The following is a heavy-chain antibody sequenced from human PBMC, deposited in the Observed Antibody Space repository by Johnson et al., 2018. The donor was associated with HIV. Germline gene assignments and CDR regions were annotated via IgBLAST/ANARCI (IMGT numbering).Heavy chain of an antibody. CDR1: GFTFSNAW. CDR3: TTDPLLLGYWYHSSP. CDR2: IKSITDGGTK. J-gene: IGHJ3*01. D-gene: IGHD3-22*01. Sequence: VQLVESGGGLVKPGRSLRLSCASSGFTFSNAWMSWVRQAPGKGLEWVGRIKSITDGGTKDYAAPVKGRFTISRDDSKNTLYLQMNSLKTEDTAVYFCTTDPLLLGYWYHSSPWGQGTMVTVSS. V-gene: IGHV3-15*01.